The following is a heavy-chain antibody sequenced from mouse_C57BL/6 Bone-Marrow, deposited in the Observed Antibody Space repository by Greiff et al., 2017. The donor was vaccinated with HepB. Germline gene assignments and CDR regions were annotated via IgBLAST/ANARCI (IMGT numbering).Heavy chain of an antibody. J-gene: IGHJ1*03. CDR1: GYTFTSYW. V-gene: IGHV1-59*01. CDR3: ARFGYYGPYWYCDV. CDR2: IDPSDSYT. D-gene: IGHD1-2*01. Sequence: QVQLQQPGAELVRPGTSVKLSCKASGYTFTSYWMHWVKQRPGQGLEWIGVIDPSDSYTNYNQKFKGKATLTVDTSSSTAYMQLSSLTSEDSAVYYCARFGYYGPYWYCDVWGTGTTVTVSS.